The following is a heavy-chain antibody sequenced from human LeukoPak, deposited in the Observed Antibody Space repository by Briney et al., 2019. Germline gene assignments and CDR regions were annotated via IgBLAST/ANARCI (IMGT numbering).Heavy chain of an antibody. CDR1: GFTFEDYG. Sequence: GGSLRLSCAASGFTFEDYGMNWVRQVPGKGLEWVSGLNWSGDSRGYADSVKGRFTVSRDNAKNSLYLQMNSLRAEDTAVYYCARSGMSDAFDIWGQGTMVTVSS. V-gene: IGHV3-20*04. CDR2: LNWSGDSR. CDR3: ARSGMSDAFDI. J-gene: IGHJ3*02. D-gene: IGHD1-26*01.